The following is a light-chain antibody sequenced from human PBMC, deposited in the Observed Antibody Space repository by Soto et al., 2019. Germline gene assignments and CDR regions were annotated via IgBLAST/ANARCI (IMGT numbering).Light chain of an antibody. CDR2: GAS. CDR3: QQSYTTPRT. CDR1: QSISSD. Sequence: DIQMTQSPSSLSASVGDRVTITCRASQSISSDLNWYQQKPGKAPKVLLYGASTLQSGVPSRFSGSGSGTDFTLTISSLQPEDFVTYYCQQSYTTPRTFGQGTKVDIK. J-gene: IGKJ1*01. V-gene: IGKV1-39*01.